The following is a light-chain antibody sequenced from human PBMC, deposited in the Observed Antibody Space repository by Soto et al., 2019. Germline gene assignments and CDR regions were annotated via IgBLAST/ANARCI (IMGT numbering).Light chain of an antibody. CDR1: QGISSY. J-gene: IGKJ3*01. Sequence: DIQLTPSPSFLSASVGDRVTITCRASQGISSYLAWYQQKPGKAPKLLIYAASTLQSGVPSRFSGSGSGTEFTLTISSLQPEDFATYYCQQLNSYPRTFGPGTKVDIK. CDR2: AAS. CDR3: QQLNSYPRT. V-gene: IGKV1-9*01.